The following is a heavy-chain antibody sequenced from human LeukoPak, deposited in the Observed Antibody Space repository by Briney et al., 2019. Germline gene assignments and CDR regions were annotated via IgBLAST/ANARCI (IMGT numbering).Heavy chain of an antibody. D-gene: IGHD3-10*01. CDR1: GGSFSTYY. CDR3: ARGYGSGSSDYYYGMDV. Sequence: SETLSLTCTVSGGSFSTYYWSWIRQPPGKGLEWIGNIYYSGSTNYNPSLKSRVTISVDTSKIQFSLKLSSVTAADTAVYYCARGYGSGSSDYYYGMDVWGQGTTVTVSS. CDR2: IYYSGST. V-gene: IGHV4-59*01. J-gene: IGHJ6*02.